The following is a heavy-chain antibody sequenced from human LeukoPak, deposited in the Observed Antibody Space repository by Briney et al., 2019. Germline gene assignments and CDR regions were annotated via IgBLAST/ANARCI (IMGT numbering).Heavy chain of an antibody. CDR1: GYTFTGYY. CDR2: INPNSGGT. D-gene: IGHD2-2*01. J-gene: IGHJ4*02. V-gene: IGHV1-2*06. CDR3: ARRGSTSGNLDY. Sequence: ASVKVSCKASGYTFTGYYMHWVRQAPGQGLGWMGRINPNSGGTNYAQKFQGRVTMTRDTSISTAYMELSRLRSDDTAVYYCARRGSTSGNLDYWGQGTLVTVSS.